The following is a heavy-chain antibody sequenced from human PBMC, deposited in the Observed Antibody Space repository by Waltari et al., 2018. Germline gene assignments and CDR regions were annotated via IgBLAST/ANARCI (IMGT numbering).Heavy chain of an antibody. J-gene: IGHJ6*02. CDR3: ARLEDCTGPGGNCDSGDPFAMDV. D-gene: IGHD2-8*02. V-gene: IGHV4-34*01. Sequence: QVHLQQWGAGLLKPSETLSLTCAVSGGSLRGYYWGWIRQPPGKGLEWFGESNHSPNTKYNPALRSRVTMTIDTSQNQFSLRLSFVTAADTGVYCARLEDCTGPGGNCDSGDPFAMDVWGQGTTVTVSS. CDR1: GGSLRGYY. CDR2: SNHSPNT.